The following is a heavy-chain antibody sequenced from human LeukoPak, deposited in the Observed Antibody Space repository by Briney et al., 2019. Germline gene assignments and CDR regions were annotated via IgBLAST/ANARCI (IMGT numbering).Heavy chain of an antibody. V-gene: IGHV3-15*01. Sequence: GGSLRLSCAASGFTFRDAWLTWVRQAPGKGLEWVGHIKSETDGGTTDYAAPVKGKFTISRDDSKDTLYLQMNSLNTEDTAVYYCTTIRHCSGPTCLIYYYYMEAWGRGTTVTVSS. CDR2: IKSETDGGTT. CDR1: GFTFRDAW. J-gene: IGHJ6*03. D-gene: IGHD2-2*01. CDR3: TTIRHCSGPTCLIYYYYMEA.